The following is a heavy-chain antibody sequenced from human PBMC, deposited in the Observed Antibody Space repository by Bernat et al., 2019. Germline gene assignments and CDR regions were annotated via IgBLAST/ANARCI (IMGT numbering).Heavy chain of an antibody. Sequence: QVQLVESGGGVVQPGRYLRLSCAASGFTFSSYAMHWVRQAPGKGLEWVAVISYDGSNKYYADSVKGRFTISRDNSKNTLYLQMNSLRAEDTAVYYCARDYYGSGSYYPYDAFDIWVQVTMVTLSS. CDR3: ARDYYGSGSYYPYDAFDI. D-gene: IGHD3-10*01. CDR2: ISYDGSNK. CDR1: GFTFSSYA. J-gene: IGHJ3*02. V-gene: IGHV3-30-3*01.